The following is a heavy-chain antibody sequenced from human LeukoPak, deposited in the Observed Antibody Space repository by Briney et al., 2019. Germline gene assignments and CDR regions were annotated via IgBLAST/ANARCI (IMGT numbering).Heavy chain of an antibody. CDR2: ISSSSSTI. J-gene: IGHJ3*02. V-gene: IGHV3-48*01. CDR1: GFTFSSYS. Sequence: GGSLRLSCAASGFTFSSYSMNWVRQAPGKGLEWVSYISSSSSTIYYADSVKGRFTISRDNAKNSLYLQMNSLRAEDTAVYYCARDRATAVTAMVHDVFDIWGQGTMVTVSS. D-gene: IGHD5-18*01. CDR3: ARDRATAVTAMVHDVFDI.